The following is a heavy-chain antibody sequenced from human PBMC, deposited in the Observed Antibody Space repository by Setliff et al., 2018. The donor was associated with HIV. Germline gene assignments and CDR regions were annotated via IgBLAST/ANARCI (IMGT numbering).Heavy chain of an antibody. D-gene: IGHD4-17*01. CDR1: GGSISRSHLY. Sequence: SETLSLTCTVSGGSISRSHLYWGWIRQPPGKGLEWIGSIFYTGSTYYYNPSPKSRVTISVDASNNQFSLKLSSVTAADTAVYYCARVYGVTTLNYYYYYMDVWGKGTTVTVSS. J-gene: IGHJ6*03. V-gene: IGHV4-39*07. CDR2: IFYTGSTY. CDR3: ARVYGVTTLNYYYYYMDV.